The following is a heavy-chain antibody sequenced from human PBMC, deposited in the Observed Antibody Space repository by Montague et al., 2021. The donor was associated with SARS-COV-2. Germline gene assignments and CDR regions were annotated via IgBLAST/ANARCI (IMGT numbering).Heavy chain of an antibody. J-gene: IGHJ4*02. Sequence: SLRLSCAASGFTFSSYRMNWVRQAPGKGLEWVSSISSSGSYIYYADSVKGRFTISRDNAKNSLYLQMNSLRAEDTAVYYCARNLGSGWAFFDYWGQGTLVTVSS. CDR2: ISSSGSYI. CDR3: ARNLGSGWAFFDY. V-gene: IGHV3-21*01. D-gene: IGHD6-19*01. CDR1: GFTFSSYR.